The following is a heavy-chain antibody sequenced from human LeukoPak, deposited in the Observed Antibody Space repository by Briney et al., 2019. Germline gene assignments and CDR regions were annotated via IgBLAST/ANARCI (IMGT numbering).Heavy chain of an antibody. CDR3: ARRGGNWFDP. J-gene: IGHJ5*02. Sequence: GESLKISCKASGYSFSSYWIGWVRPMPGKGLEWMGIISPGDSVTRYNPSFQGQVTMSADKSISIAYLQWSSLKASDTAMYYCARRGGNWFDPWGQGTLVTVSS. CDR2: ISPGDSVT. CDR1: GYSFSSYW. V-gene: IGHV5-51*01. D-gene: IGHD3-16*01.